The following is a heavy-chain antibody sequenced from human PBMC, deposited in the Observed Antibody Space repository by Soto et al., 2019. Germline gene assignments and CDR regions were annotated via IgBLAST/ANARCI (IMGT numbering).Heavy chain of an antibody. CDR2: IKSKTEGGTT. CDR1: GLTFSNAW. V-gene: IGHV3-15*01. D-gene: IGHD4-17*01. CDR3: TTDRSLYGDGAFDI. Sequence: GGSLRLSCAASGLTFSNAWMSWVRQAPGKGLEWVGRIKSKTEGGTTDYAAPVKGRFTISRDDSKNTLYLQMNTLKNEDTAVYYCTTDRSLYGDGAFDIWGQGTMVTVSS. J-gene: IGHJ3*02.